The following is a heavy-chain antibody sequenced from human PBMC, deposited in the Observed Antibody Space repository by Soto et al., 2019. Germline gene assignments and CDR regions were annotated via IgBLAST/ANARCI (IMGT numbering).Heavy chain of an antibody. Sequence: QVPLVQSGAEVKKPGASVKVSCKASGYTFTSYAMHCVRQAPGQRLEWMGWINACNRNTKYSQKYQGRVTITRDTSASTGYMELGSRRSENMAVYYCPRVGITIFGGVINRYFALWGRGTLVTVSS. CDR2: INACNRNT. CDR1: GYTFTSYA. V-gene: IGHV1-3*01. J-gene: IGHJ2*01. CDR3: PRVGITIFGGVINRYFAL. D-gene: IGHD3-3*01.